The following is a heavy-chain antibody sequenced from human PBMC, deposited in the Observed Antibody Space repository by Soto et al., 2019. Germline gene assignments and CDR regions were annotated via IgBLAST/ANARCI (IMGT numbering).Heavy chain of an antibody. CDR2: ISYDGSNK. Sequence: GGSLRLSCAASGFTFSSYGMHWVRQAPGKGLEWVAVISYDGSNKYYADSVKGRFTISRDNSKNTLYLQMNSLRAEDTALYYCAKGRSYYYYYGVDVWGQETTVTVSS. J-gene: IGHJ6*02. V-gene: IGHV3-30*18. CDR3: AKGRSYYYYYGVDV. CDR1: GFTFSSYG.